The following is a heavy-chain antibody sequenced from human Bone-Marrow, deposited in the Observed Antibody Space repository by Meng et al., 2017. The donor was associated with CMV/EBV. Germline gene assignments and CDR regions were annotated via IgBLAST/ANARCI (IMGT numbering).Heavy chain of an antibody. V-gene: IGHV1-2*02. CDR2: LNPNTGGT. D-gene: IGHD2-2*01. J-gene: IGHJ6*02. Sequence: ASVKVSCKASGYTLTDYYIHWARQAPGQGLEWMGWLNPNTGGTIYAQKFQGRVTMTRDTSINTAYIDLSGLRSDDTAIYYCAREGCSSTSCRQHPPQYYYYYYGMDVWGQGTTVTVAS. CDR3: AREGCSSTSCRQHPPQYYYYYYGMDV. CDR1: GYTLTDYY.